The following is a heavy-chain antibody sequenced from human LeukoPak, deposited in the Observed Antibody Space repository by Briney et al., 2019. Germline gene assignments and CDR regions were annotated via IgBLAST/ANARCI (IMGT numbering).Heavy chain of an antibody. CDR3: ARGATCYYDSSGYIDAFDI. CDR2: IYTSGST. J-gene: IGHJ3*02. CDR1: GGSISSYY. D-gene: IGHD3-22*01. Sequence: PSETLSLTCTVSGGSISSYYWSWIRQPAGKGLEWIGRIYTSGSTNYNPSLKSRVTMSVDTSKNQFSLKLSSVTAADTAVYYCARGATCYYDSSGYIDAFDIWGQGTMVTVSS. V-gene: IGHV4-4*07.